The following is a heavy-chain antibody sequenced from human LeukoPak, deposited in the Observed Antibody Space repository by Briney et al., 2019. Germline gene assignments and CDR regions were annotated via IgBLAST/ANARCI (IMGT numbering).Heavy chain of an antibody. CDR1: GGFISSGGYY. D-gene: IGHD3-10*01. V-gene: IGHV4-31*03. CDR3: ARYGTGYYYYGMDV. CDR2: IYYSGST. Sequence: SETLSLTCTVSGGFISSGGYYWSWIRQHPGKGLEWIGYIYYSGSTYYNPSLKSRVTISVDTSKNQFSLKLSSVTAADTAVYYCARYGTGYYYYGMDVWGQGTTVTVSS. J-gene: IGHJ6*02.